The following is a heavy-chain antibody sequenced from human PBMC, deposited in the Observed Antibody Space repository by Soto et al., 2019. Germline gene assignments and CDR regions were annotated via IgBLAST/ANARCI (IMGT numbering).Heavy chain of an antibody. CDR3: ARGDQIGQQLVRGPWDY. Sequence: SVKVSCKASGGTFGSYAISWVRQAPGQGLEWMGGIIPIFGTANYAQKFQGRVTITADESTSTAYMELSSLRSEDTAVYYCARGDQIGQQLVRGPWDYWGQGTLVTVSS. J-gene: IGHJ4*02. D-gene: IGHD6-13*01. CDR2: IIPIFGTA. CDR1: GGTFGSYA. V-gene: IGHV1-69*13.